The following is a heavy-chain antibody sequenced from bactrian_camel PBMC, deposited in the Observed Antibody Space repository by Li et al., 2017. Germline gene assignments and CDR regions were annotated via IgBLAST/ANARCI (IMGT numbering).Heavy chain of an antibody. CDR2: IYTDGDT. D-gene: IGHD3*01. V-gene: IGHV3S10*01. CDR3: AARRRRFGCLYPRLQRSDYDY. Sequence: VQLVESGGGLVQPGGSLRLSCAASGFTFSSYYMSWVRQAPGKGLEWVSSIYTDGDTWYADSVKGRFTISHDNAKNTVSLQMNSLKPEDSAMYYCAARRRRFGCLYPRLQRSDYDYWGQGTQVTVS. CDR1: GFTFSSYY. J-gene: IGHJ4*01.